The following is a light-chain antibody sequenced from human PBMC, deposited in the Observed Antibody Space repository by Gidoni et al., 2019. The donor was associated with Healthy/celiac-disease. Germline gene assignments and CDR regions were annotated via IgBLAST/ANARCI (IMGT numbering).Light chain of an antibody. CDR1: QSVSSN. V-gene: IGKV3-15*01. J-gene: IGKJ1*01. CDR3: QQYNNWPPWT. CDR2: GAS. Sequence: EIVMTQSPATLSVSPGERTTLSCRASQSVSSNLPWYQQKPGQAPRLLIYGASTRATGISARFSGSGSGTEFTLTISSLQSEDFAVYYCQQYNNWPPWTFGQGTKVEIK.